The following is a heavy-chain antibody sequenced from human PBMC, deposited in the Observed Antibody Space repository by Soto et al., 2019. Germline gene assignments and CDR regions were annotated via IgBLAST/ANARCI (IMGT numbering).Heavy chain of an antibody. CDR2: ISAYNGNT. V-gene: IGHV1-18*04. J-gene: IGHJ6*02. Sequence: GASVKVSCKASGYTFTSYGISWVRQARVQWLEWMGWISAYNGNTNYAQKLQGRVTMTTDTSTSTAYMELRSLRSDDTAVYYCARDLGNRYYYYYGMDVWGQGTTVTVSS. D-gene: IGHD2-15*01. CDR1: GYTFTSYG. CDR3: ARDLGNRYYYYYGMDV.